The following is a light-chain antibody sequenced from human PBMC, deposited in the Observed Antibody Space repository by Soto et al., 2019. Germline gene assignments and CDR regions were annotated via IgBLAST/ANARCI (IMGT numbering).Light chain of an antibody. J-gene: IGLJ2*01. CDR2: DVT. CDR3: SSYTTSRTLV. CDR1: SSDVGGYNY. V-gene: IGLV2-14*03. Sequence: QSALTQPASVSGSPAQSITISCTGTSSDVGGYNYVSWYQQHPGKAPKLMIYDVTNRPSGISNRCSGSKSGNTASLTISGLQAEDEADYYCSSYTTSRTLVFGGGTKLTVL.